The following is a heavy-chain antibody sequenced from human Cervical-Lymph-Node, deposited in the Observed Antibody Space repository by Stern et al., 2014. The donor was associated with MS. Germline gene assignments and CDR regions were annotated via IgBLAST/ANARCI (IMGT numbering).Heavy chain of an antibody. J-gene: IGHJ4*02. D-gene: IGHD6-13*01. CDR3: IHTSPRVPGIDY. V-gene: IGHV2-5*02. Sequence: QVTLRESGPTLVKPTQTLTLKCIFSGFSLTTSGVGVGWIRQPPGKALEWLGFIYWDCDKRYSPSLKRRITITKDTSKNQVVLTMTNMDPVDTATYYCIHTSPRVPGIDYWGQGTLVTVSS. CDR1: GFSLTTSGVG. CDR2: IYWDCDK.